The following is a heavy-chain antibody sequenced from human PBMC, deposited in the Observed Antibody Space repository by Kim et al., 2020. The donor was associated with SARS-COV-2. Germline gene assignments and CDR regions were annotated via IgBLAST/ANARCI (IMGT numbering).Heavy chain of an antibody. Sequence: GGSLRLSCAASGFTFSSYAMHWVRQAPGKGLEWVAVISYDGSNKYYADSVKGRFTISRDNSKNTLYLQMNSLRAEDTAVYYCAREGLEWELGAYGAFDI. D-gene: IGHD1-26*01. CDR1: GFTFSSYA. CDR2: ISYDGSNK. CDR3: AREGLEWELGAYGAFDI. V-gene: IGHV3-30*04. J-gene: IGHJ3*02.